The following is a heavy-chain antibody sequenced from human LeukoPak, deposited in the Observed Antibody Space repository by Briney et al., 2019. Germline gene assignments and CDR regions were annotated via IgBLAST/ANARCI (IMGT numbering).Heavy chain of an antibody. CDR3: ARDVQYYYGSGSYFNWFDP. CDR1: GFTFSSYG. V-gene: IGHV3-33*01. D-gene: IGHD3-10*01. CDR2: IWYDGSNK. Sequence: GGSLRLSCAASGFTFSSYGVHWVRRAPGKGLEWVAVIWYDGSNKYYADSVKGRFTISRDNSKNTLYLQMNSLRAEDTAVYYCARDVQYYYGSGSYFNWFDPWGQGTLVTVSS. J-gene: IGHJ5*02.